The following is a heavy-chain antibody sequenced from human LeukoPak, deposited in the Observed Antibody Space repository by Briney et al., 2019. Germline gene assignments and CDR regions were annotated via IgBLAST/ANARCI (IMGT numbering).Heavy chain of an antibody. CDR2: IRSKAYGGTT. CDR3: ARGPIYLWLYYGMDV. J-gene: IGHJ6*02. D-gene: IGHD5-18*01. CDR1: GFTFGDHA. V-gene: IGHV3-49*04. Sequence: GGSLRLSCSGSGFTFGDHAMSWVRQAPGKGLEWVGFIRSKAYGGTTECAASVRGRFSISRDDSKNIAYQQMSSLETEDTAVYFCARGPIYLWLYYGMDVWGQGTTVTVSS.